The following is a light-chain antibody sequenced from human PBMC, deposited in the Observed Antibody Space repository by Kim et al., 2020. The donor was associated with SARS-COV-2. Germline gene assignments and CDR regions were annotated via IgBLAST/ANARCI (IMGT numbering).Light chain of an antibody. CDR1: SSDVGNYNF. CDR3: CSYAGDPYV. Sequence: SALTQPASVSGSPGQSITISCTGTSSDVGNYNFVSWYQQYPGKVPKLMIYEVNKRPSGVSSRFSGSKSGNTASLTISGLQAEDEADYYCCSYAGDPYVFGTGTKVTVL. CDR2: EVN. V-gene: IGLV2-23*02. J-gene: IGLJ1*01.